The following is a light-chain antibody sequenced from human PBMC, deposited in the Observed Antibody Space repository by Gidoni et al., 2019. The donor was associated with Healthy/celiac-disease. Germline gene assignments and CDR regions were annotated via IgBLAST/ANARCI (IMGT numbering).Light chain of an antibody. CDR1: QRVSSY. CDR3: QQRSNWPPLT. Sequence: EIVLTQSTATLSLSPGERATLSCRTSQRVSSYLAWSQQKPGQAPRLLIDDASNRAAGIPARFSGSGSGTDFTLTSRSLEHEDFAVYYCQQRSNWPPLTFGGXTKVEIK. V-gene: IGKV3-11*01. CDR2: DAS. J-gene: IGKJ4*01.